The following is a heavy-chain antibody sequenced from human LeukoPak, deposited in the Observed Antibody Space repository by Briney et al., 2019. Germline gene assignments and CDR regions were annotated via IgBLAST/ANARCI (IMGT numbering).Heavy chain of an antibody. CDR2: ISWDGGST. CDR1: GFTFDDYA. Sequence: PGGSPRLSCAASGFTFDDYAMHWVRQAPGKGLEWVSLISWDGGSTYYADPVKGRFTISRDNSKNSLYLQMNSLRAEDTALYYCAKDSPYYYGYMDVWGKGTTVTVSS. D-gene: IGHD3-10*01. V-gene: IGHV3-43D*03. J-gene: IGHJ6*03. CDR3: AKDSPYYYGYMDV.